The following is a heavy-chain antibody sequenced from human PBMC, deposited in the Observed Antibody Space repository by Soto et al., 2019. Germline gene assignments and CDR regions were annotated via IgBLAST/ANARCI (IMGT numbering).Heavy chain of an antibody. CDR2: IYYSGST. V-gene: IGHV4-59*01. Sequence: PSAPPSLTCSVSGGAISSYYWSCMRQPPGKGLEWIGYIYYSGSTNYNPSLKSRVTISVDTSKNQFALKLSSVTAADTAVYYCARERVYYGMDVWGQGTTVTVSS. CDR3: ARERVYYGMDV. CDR1: GGAISSYY. J-gene: IGHJ6*02.